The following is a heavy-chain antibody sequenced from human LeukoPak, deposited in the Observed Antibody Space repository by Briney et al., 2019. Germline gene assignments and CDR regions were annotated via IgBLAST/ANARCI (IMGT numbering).Heavy chain of an antibody. V-gene: IGHV1-2*02. J-gene: IGHJ5*02. Sequence: ASVKVSCKASGYTFTGYYMHWVRQAPGQGLEWMGWINPNSGGTNYAQKFQGRVTMTRDTSISTAYMELSRLRSDDTAVYYCARSRPIVPAKVNWFDPWGQGTLVTVSS. D-gene: IGHD2-2*01. CDR3: ARSRPIVPAKVNWFDP. CDR2: INPNSGGT. CDR1: GYTFTGYY.